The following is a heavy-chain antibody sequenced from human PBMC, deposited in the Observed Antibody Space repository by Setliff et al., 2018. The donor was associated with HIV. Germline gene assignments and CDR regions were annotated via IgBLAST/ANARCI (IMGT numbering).Heavy chain of an antibody. Sequence: ASVKVSCKASGYTFTSYGISWVRQAPGQGLEWMGWISAYNGNTNYAQKLQGRVTTTTDTSTSTAYMELRSLRSGDTAVYYCAKIAQPDYYDSSGYYPRGAFDIWGQGTMVTVSS. D-gene: IGHD3-22*01. CDR1: GYTFTSYG. V-gene: IGHV1-18*01. CDR3: AKIAQPDYYDSSGYYPRGAFDI. CDR2: ISAYNGNT. J-gene: IGHJ3*02.